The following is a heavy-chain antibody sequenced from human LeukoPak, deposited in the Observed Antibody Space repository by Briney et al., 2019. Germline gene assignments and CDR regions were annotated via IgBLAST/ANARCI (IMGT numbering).Heavy chain of an antibody. CDR3: ARHVAVAGFDY. Sequence: SKTLSLTCTVSGGSISSYYWSWIRQPPGKGLEWIGYIYYSGSTNYNPSLKSRVTISVDTSKNQFSLKLSSVTAADTAVYYCARHVAVAGFDYWGQGTLVTVSS. J-gene: IGHJ4*02. CDR2: IYYSGST. D-gene: IGHD6-19*01. V-gene: IGHV4-59*08. CDR1: GGSISSYY.